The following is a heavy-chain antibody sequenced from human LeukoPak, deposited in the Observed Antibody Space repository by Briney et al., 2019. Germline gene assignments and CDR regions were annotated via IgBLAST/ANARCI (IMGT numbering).Heavy chain of an antibody. CDR1: GFTFISSA. J-gene: IGHJ3*02. CDR2: ISGSGGST. D-gene: IGHD1-26*01. Sequence: GGSLRLSCSAAGFTFISSAIRWVRQARGKGLGWVSAISGSGGSTYYADSVKGRFIISRDNSKNTLYLQMNSLRAEDTAVYYCARGGSYLSAFDIWGQGTMVTVSS. CDR3: ARGGSYLSAFDI. V-gene: IGHV3-23*01.